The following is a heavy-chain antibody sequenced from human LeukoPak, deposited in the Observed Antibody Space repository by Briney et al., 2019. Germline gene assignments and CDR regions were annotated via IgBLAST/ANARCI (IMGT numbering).Heavy chain of an antibody. D-gene: IGHD3-9*01. CDR3: AKDHQLRYFDWFTESGFDY. CDR1: GFTFSSYA. V-gene: IGHV3-23*01. Sequence: TGGSQRLSCGASGFTFSSYAMSWVRQAPGKRLELVLAISGSGGNTYYVYSGKGLFTISRDNSKNTLYLQMNSLRAEDTAVYYCAKDHQLRYFDWFTESGFDYWGQGTLVTVSS. J-gene: IGHJ4*02. CDR2: ISGSGGNT.